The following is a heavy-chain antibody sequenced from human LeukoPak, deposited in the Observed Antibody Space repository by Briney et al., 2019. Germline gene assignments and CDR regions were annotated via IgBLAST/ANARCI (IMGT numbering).Heavy chain of an antibody. J-gene: IGHJ4*02. D-gene: IGHD2-2*01. V-gene: IGHV1-18*01. Sequence: ASVKVSCKASGHTFTNYGISWVRQAPGQGLEWMAWISANNGETRYAQNFQGRVTMTTDTSTSTAYLELRSLKSDETAVYYCARVPPSAHQLLSSDYGGQGTQVTVSS. CDR2: ISANNGET. CDR1: GHTFTNYG. CDR3: ARVPPSAHQLLSSDY.